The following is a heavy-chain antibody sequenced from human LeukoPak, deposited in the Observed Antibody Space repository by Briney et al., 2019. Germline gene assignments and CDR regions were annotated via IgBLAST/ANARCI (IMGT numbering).Heavy chain of an antibody. CDR1: GGSISSSSYY. J-gene: IGHJ4*02. D-gene: IGHD1-26*01. Sequence: SETLSLTCTVSGGSISSSSYYWGWIRQPPGKGLEWIGSIYYSGSTYYNPSLKSRVTISVDTSKNQFSLKLSSVTAADTAVYYCARDRETYAVGGGYWGQGTLVTVSS. CDR2: IYYSGST. CDR3: ARDRETYAVGGGY. V-gene: IGHV4-39*07.